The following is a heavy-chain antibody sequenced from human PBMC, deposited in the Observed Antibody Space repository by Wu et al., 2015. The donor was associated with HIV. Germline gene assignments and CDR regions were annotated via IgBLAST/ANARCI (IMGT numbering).Heavy chain of an antibody. CDR1: GGTFSNYA. CDR3: AINTDSVATSLYSLGV. Sequence: QVQLVQSGAEVKKPGSSVKVSCKASGGTFSNYAITWVRQAPEQGLEWMGGIIPIFGTTKYAQRFQGRVMITADESTTTAYMELSSLKSEDTAVYYCAINTDSVATSLYSLGVWGQGTTVTVSS. V-gene: IGHV1-69*12. CDR2: IIPIFGTT. J-gene: IGHJ6*02. D-gene: IGHD5-12*01.